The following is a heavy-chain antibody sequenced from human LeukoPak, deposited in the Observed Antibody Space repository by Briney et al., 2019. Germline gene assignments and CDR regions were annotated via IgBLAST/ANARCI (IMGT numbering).Heavy chain of an antibody. Sequence: PGGSLRLSCEVSAGFTFSAYSMNWVRQAPGKGLEWVSYISSVSSNIYYADSVKGRFTISRDNAKNSLYLQMNSLRAEDTALYYCAKDMVYYYDSSGYRNDAFDIWGQGTMVTVSS. V-gene: IGHV3-48*04. J-gene: IGHJ3*02. D-gene: IGHD3-22*01. CDR2: ISSVSSNI. CDR1: AGFTFSAYS. CDR3: AKDMVYYYDSSGYRNDAFDI.